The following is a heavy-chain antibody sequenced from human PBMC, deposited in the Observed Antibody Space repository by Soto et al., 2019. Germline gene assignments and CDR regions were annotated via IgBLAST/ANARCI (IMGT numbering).Heavy chain of an antibody. V-gene: IGHV2-5*02. J-gene: IGHJ3*02. D-gene: IGHD6-19*01. CDR3: AHSGYNSGWYWGDDAFDI. Sequence: QITLKESGPTLVKPTQTLTLTCTFSGFSLSTSGVGVGWIRQPPGKALEWLALIYWDDDKRYSPSLKSRLTIPKDTSKNPVVPTMTHMDPVDTATYYCAHSGYNSGWYWGDDAFDIWGQGTMVTVSS. CDR2: IYWDDDK. CDR1: GFSLSTSGVG.